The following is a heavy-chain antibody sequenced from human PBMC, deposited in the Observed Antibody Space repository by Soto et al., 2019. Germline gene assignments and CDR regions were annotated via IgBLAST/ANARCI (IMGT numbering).Heavy chain of an antibody. V-gene: IGHV3-7*01. CDR3: ARDPSGNFDL. CDR2: IKQDGSEK. Sequence: EVQLVASGGGLVQPGGSLRLSCAASGFTFSRYWMSWVRQAPGKGLEWVANIKQDGSEKYYVDSVKGRFTISRDNAKNSLYLQMNSLRAEDTAVFYCARDPSGNFDLWGRGTLVTVSS. CDR1: GFTFSRYW. J-gene: IGHJ2*01.